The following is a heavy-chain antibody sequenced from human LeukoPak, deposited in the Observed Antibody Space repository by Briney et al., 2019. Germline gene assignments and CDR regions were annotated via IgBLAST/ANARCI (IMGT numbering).Heavy chain of an antibody. J-gene: IGHJ4*02. CDR2: ISYDGSNK. Sequence: PGRSLRLSCAASGFTFSSYGMHWVRQAPGKGLEWVAVISYDGSNKYYADSVKGRFTISRDNSKNTLYLQMNSLRAEDTAVYYCAKGPKKVVITPFDYWGQGTLVTVSS. V-gene: IGHV3-30*18. D-gene: IGHD3-22*01. CDR1: GFTFSSYG. CDR3: AKGPKKVVITPFDY.